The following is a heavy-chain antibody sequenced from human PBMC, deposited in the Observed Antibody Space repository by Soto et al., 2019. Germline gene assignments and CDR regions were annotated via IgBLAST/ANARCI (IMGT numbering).Heavy chain of an antibody. V-gene: IGHV4-4*02. CDR2: IYHSGST. J-gene: IGHJ4*02. D-gene: IGHD3-16*01. CDR1: GGSTSSSNS. Sequence: PSETLSLTCAVSGGSTSSSNSWRCVRKPPGKGLEWIGEIYHSGSTNYNPSLKSRVTISVDKSKNQFSLKLSSVTAADTAVYYCARRAERFGERPYTIDYWGEGTLVTVSS. CDR3: ARRAERFGERPYTIDY.